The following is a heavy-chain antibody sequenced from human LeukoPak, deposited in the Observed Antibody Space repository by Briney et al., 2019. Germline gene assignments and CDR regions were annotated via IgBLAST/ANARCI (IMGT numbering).Heavy chain of an antibody. D-gene: IGHD6-19*01. CDR2: INHSGST. Sequence: SETLSLTCAVYGGSFSGYYWSWIRQPPGKGLEWIGEINHSGSTNYNPSLKSRVTISVDTSKNQFSLKLSSVTAADTAVYYCARSGIAVAKRYYYGMDVWGQGTTVTVS. CDR3: ARSGIAVAKRYYYGMDV. CDR1: GGSFSGYY. V-gene: IGHV4-34*01. J-gene: IGHJ6*02.